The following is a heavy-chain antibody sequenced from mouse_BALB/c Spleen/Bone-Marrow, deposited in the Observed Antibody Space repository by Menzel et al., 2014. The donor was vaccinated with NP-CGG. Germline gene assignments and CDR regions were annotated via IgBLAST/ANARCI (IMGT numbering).Heavy chain of an antibody. V-gene: IGHV1-63*02. CDR2: IYPGGGYT. D-gene: IGHD3-3*01. CDR3: ARGHYFDY. J-gene: IGHJ2*01. Sequence: VMLVEFGAELVRPGTSVKMSCKAAGYTFTNYWIGWVKQRPGHGLEWIGDIYPGGGYTNYNEKFKGKATLTADTSSITAYMQLGSLTSEDSTIYYCARGHYFDYWGQGTTLTVSS. CDR1: GYTFTNYW.